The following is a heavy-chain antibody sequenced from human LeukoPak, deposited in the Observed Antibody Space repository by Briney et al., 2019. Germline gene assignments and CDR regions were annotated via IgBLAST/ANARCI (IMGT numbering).Heavy chain of an antibody. Sequence: GASVKVSCKASGYTFTDYYMHWVRQAPGQGLEWMGWINPNSGGTNYAQNFQGRVTMTRDTSISTAYMELSRLTSDDTAVYYCARGYGGSYYYYYYMDVWGKGTTVTVSS. CDR2: INPNSGGT. J-gene: IGHJ6*03. CDR3: ARGYGGSYYYYYYMDV. CDR1: GYTFTDYY. V-gene: IGHV1-2*02. D-gene: IGHD1-26*01.